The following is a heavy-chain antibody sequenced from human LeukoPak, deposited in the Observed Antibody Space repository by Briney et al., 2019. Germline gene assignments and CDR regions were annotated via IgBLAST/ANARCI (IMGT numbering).Heavy chain of an antibody. CDR2: IYYSGST. CDR1: GGSISSSYYY. Sequence: SETLSLTCTVSGGSISSSYYYWGWIRQPPGKGLEWIGYIYYSGSTNYNPSLKSRVTISVDTSKNQFSLKLSSVTAADTAVYYCARDGGKFDYWGQGTLVTVSS. CDR3: ARDGGKFDY. V-gene: IGHV4-61*01. D-gene: IGHD3-3*01. J-gene: IGHJ4*02.